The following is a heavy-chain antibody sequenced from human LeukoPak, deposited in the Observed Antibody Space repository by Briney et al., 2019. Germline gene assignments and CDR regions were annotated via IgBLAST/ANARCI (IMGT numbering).Heavy chain of an antibody. D-gene: IGHD3-10*01. CDR3: AKEPPHYYGSGSYSWFDP. J-gene: IGHJ5*02. V-gene: IGHV3-23*01. CDR1: GFTFSSYA. CDR2: ISGSGGST. Sequence: PGGSLRLSCAASGFTFSSYAMSWVRQAPGEGLEWVSAISGSGGSTYYADSVKGRFTISRDNSKNTLYLQMNSLRAEDTAVYYCAKEPPHYYGSGSYSWFDPWGQGTLVTVSS.